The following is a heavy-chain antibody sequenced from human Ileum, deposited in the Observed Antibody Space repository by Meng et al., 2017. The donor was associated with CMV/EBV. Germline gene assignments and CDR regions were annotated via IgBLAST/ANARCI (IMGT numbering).Heavy chain of an antibody. J-gene: IGHJ4*02. CDR3: ARAHYSGYVVTNYFDY. CDR1: GFTFSSYS. Sequence: GGSLRLSCAASGFTFSSYSMNWVRQAPGKGLEWVSSISSSSSYIYYADSVKGRFTISRDNAKNSLYLQMNSLRAEDTAVYYCARAHYSGYVVTNYFDYWGQGTLVTVSS. D-gene: IGHD5-12*01. V-gene: IGHV3-21*01. CDR2: ISSSSSYI.